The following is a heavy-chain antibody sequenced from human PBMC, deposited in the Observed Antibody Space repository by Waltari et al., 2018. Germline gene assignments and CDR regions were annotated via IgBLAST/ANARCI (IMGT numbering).Heavy chain of an antibody. CDR3: APLPGGSGQTFDY. D-gene: IGHD3-10*01. CDR1: GYTFIDYF. CDR2: IDPEDGEK. V-gene: IGHV1-69-2*01. Sequence: EVQLVQSGAEVKKPGATVKISCKASGYTFIDYFMHWVQQAPGKGLEWVGRIDPEDGEKVYAAKCQGRVTISADTSTDTSYLELSSLRSDDTAVYYCAPLPGGSGQTFDYWGQGTLLTVSS. J-gene: IGHJ4*02.